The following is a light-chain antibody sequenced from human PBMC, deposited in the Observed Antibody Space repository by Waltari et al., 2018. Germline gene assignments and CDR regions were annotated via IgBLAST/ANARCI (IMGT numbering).Light chain of an antibody. CDR2: WAS. Sequence: IGLTQSPDSLAVSLGERASINCKSSQSVLYSSNNKNYLAWYQHKPGQPPKLLIYWASSRESGVPDRFSGSGSGTDFTLTISSLQAEDVAIYYCQQYYSTPLTFGGGTKVEIK. CDR1: QSVLYSSNNKNY. CDR3: QQYYSTPLT. V-gene: IGKV4-1*01. J-gene: IGKJ4*01.